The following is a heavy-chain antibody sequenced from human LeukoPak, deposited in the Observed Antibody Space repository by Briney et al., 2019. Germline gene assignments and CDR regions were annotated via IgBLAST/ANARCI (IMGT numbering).Heavy chain of an antibody. V-gene: IGHV4-59*08. D-gene: IGHD4-17*01. CDR2: ISYSGST. CDR3: ARAYGDYDRYFDY. J-gene: IGHJ4*02. Sequence: SETLSLTCTVSGGSISNYYWSWIRQPPGKGLEWIGYISYSGSTNYNPSLRSRVTISVDTSKNQFSLKLSSVTAADTAVYYCARAYGDYDRYFDYWGQGTLVTVSS. CDR1: GGSISNYY.